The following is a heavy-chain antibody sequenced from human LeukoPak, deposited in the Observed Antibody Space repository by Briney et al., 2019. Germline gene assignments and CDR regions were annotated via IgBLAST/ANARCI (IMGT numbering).Heavy chain of an antibody. D-gene: IGHD3-10*01. CDR2: IDPNSGAT. V-gene: IGHV1-2*02. Sequence: GASVKVSCKASGYTFTGYYMHWVRHAPGQGLGWMGWIDPNSGATKYAQKFQGRVSMTRDTSISTAYMELSGLRSDDTAVYYCARGRGGYAGMDWFDPWGQGTLVTVSS. CDR1: GYTFTGYY. J-gene: IGHJ5*02. CDR3: ARGRGGYAGMDWFDP.